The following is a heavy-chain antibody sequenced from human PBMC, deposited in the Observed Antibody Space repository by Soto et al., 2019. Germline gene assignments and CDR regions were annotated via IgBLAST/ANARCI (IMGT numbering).Heavy chain of an antibody. V-gene: IGHV3-23*01. Sequence: GGSLRLSCAASGFTFISYAMSWVRQAPGKGLEWVSAISGSGGSTYYADSVKGRFTISRDNSKNTLYLQMNSLRAEDTAVYYCAKGKRGATNYYYYYGMDVWGQGTTVTVSS. J-gene: IGHJ6*02. CDR2: ISGSGGST. D-gene: IGHD1-26*01. CDR3: AKGKRGATNYYYYYGMDV. CDR1: GFTFISYA.